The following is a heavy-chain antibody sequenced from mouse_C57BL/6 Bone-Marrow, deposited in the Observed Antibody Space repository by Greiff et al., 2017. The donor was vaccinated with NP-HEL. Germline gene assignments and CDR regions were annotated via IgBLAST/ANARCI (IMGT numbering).Heavy chain of an antibody. CDR2: IDPETGGT. D-gene: IGHD1-1*01. CDR1: GYTFTDYE. V-gene: IGHV1-15*01. Sequence: VQLQQSGAELVRPGASVTLSCKASGYTFTDYEMHWVKQTPVHGLEWIGAIDPETGGTAYNQKFKGKAILTADKSSSTAYMELRSLTSEDSAVYYCTSPITTVVGYWGQGTTLTVSS. J-gene: IGHJ2*01. CDR3: TSPITTVVGY.